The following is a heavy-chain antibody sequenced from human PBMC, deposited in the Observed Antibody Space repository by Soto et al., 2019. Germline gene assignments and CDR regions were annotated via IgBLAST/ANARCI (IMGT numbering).Heavy chain of an antibody. CDR2: INHLTTT. CDR1: VGYFSSXH. V-gene: IGHV4-34*01. D-gene: IGHD5-18*01. Sequence: LXLXCAVYVGYFSSXHGSWIHQTPGKGLEWIGEINHLTTTNYNPSLKSRVIISLDTPKNQFSLKMSSFTAADTAVYYCARGYDTALAPIFWGQGILGTVSS. J-gene: IGHJ4*02. CDR3: ARGYDTALAPIF.